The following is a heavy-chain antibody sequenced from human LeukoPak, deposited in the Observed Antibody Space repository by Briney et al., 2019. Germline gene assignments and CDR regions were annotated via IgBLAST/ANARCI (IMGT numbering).Heavy chain of an antibody. J-gene: IGHJ4*02. CDR3: VRGHHSFDL. CDR2: STDKPHSYST. CDR1: GFRLSDHY. Sequence: GGSLRLSCVGSGFRLSDHYMDWVRQAPGKGLEWIGRSTDKPHSYSTQYAASVEGRFTISRDESKNSLLLQMNNLETEDTAVYYCVRGHHSFDLWGQGALVTVSS. V-gene: IGHV3-72*01. D-gene: IGHD1-14*01.